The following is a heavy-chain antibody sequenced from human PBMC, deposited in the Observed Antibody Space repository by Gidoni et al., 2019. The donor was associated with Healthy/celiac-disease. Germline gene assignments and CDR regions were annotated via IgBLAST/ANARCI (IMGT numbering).Heavy chain of an antibody. CDR1: GGSISSISYY. D-gene: IGHD2-2*01. J-gene: IGHJ6*02. Sequence: QLQLQESGPGLVKPSETLSLTCTVSGGSISSISYYWGWVRLPPGKGLDWIGSIYYRGSTYYNPSLKSRVTISVDTSKNQFSLQLNSVTAADTAVYYCARGDCSSTSCYDYYGMDVWGQGTTVTVSS. CDR3: ARGDCSSTSCYDYYGMDV. CDR2: IYYRGST. V-gene: IGHV4-39*01.